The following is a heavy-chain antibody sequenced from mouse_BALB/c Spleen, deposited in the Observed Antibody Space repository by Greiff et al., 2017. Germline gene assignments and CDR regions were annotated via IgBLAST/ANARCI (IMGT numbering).Heavy chain of an antibody. CDR2: LGSGGRT. Sequence: QVQLQQSGPGLVQPSQSLSITCTASGFSLTSYGVHWVRQSPGKGLEWLGVLGSGGRTDYNPAFISRLSISKDNSKSQVFCRMNSLQANDTAIYYRARNGGPSAWFAYWGQGTLVTVSA. CDR1: GFSLTSYG. D-gene: IGHD6-1*01. J-gene: IGHJ3*01. V-gene: IGHV2-2*02. CDR3: ARNGGPSAWFAY.